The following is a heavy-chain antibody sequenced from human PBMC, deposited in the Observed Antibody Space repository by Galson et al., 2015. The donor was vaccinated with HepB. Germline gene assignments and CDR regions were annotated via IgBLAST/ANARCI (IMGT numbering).Heavy chain of an antibody. D-gene: IGHD2-2*01. V-gene: IGHV3-21*01. CDR3: ARGSSLACVSTNCPMGV. Sequence: SLRLSCAASGFIFNSYTMNWVRQAPGKGLEWVSSISSSSRYIHYGDSVEGRITVSRDNAQNSLSLEMHSLRVEDTGIYYCARGSSLACVSTNCPMGVWGKGTTVIVSS. CDR1: GFIFNSYT. CDR2: ISSSSRYI. J-gene: IGHJ6*04.